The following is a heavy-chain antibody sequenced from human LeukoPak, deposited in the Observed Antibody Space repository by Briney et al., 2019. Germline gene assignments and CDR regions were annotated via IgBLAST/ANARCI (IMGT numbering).Heavy chain of an antibody. CDR3: ARNYGDLGYYYMDV. CDR2: IYYSGST. J-gene: IGHJ6*03. Sequence: SQTLSLTRTVSGGSISSGGYYWSWIRQPPGKGLEWIGYIYYSGSTYYNPSLKSRVTISVDTSKNQFSLKLSSVTAADTAVYCCARNYGDLGYYYMDVWGKGTTVTVSS. CDR1: GGSISSGGYY. D-gene: IGHD4-17*01. V-gene: IGHV4-30-4*08.